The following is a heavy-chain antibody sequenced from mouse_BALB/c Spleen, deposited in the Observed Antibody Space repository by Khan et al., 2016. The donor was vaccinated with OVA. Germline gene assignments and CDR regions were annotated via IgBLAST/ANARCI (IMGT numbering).Heavy chain of an antibody. V-gene: IGHV1S136*01. Sequence: EVQLQESGPELVKPGASVKMSCKASGYIFTNYVLHWVKQKPGQGLEWIGYINPYNGGTKYNEKFKGKATLASDKSSITAYMELSSLTSEDSAVCFCARENGQSYYYDYWGQGTTLTLSS. J-gene: IGHJ2*01. CDR1: GYIFTNYV. CDR3: ARENGQSYYYDY. D-gene: IGHD3-1*01. CDR2: INPYNGGT.